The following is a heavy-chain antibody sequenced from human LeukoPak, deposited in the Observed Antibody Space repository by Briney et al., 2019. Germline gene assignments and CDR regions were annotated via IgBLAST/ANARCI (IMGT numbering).Heavy chain of an antibody. J-gene: IGHJ4*02. Sequence: SETLSLTCTVSGGSISSSSYYWGWIRQPPGKGLEWIGSIYYSGSTYYNPSLKSRVTISVDTSKNQFSLNLNSVTAADTAVYFCARDEGSAYPFDYWGQGTLVTDSS. CDR2: IYYSGST. V-gene: IGHV4-39*07. D-gene: IGHD3-22*01. CDR3: ARDEGSAYPFDY. CDR1: GGSISSSSYY.